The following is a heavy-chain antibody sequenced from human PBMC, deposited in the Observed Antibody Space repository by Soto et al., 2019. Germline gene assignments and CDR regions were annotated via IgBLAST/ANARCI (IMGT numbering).Heavy chain of an antibody. V-gene: IGHV4-30-4*01. Sequence: SETLSLTCTVSGDSISSPDYYWSWIRQAPGKGLELIGYVYYRGSIYYTPSFESRVSISVDTSKNQFSLRLTSVTATDSAMYFCARVTFTPNWFDSWARESWYVSS. D-gene: IGHD3-3*02. CDR1: GDSISSPDYY. CDR2: VYYRGSI. CDR3: ARVTFTPNWFDS. J-gene: IGHJ5*01.